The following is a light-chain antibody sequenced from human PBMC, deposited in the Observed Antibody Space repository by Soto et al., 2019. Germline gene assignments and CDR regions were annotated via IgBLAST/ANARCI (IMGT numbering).Light chain of an antibody. J-gene: IGLJ3*02. V-gene: IGLV1-47*01. CDR1: NSNIGRTY. CDR3: AAWDDSRSGTWV. CDR2: KNN. Sequence: QSVLTQPPSASGTPGQRVTVSCSGSNSNIGRTYVYWYQQLPGTAPRLLIYKNNQRPSGVPDRFSGSKSGTSASLAIGGLRSDDEAVYYCAAWDDSRSGTWVFGGGTKLTVL.